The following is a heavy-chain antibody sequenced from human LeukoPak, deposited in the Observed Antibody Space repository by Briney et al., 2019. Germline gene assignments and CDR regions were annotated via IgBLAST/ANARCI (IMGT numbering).Heavy chain of an antibody. Sequence: PSETLSLTCTVSGXXISSGXYYWSWIRXXXXXXXXXIGXIXXXXXXXXNPSLKSRVTISVDTSKNQFSLKLSSVTAADTAVYYCARYEFVVWEWELQDTPLTEKAFDIWGQGTMVTVSS. CDR1: GXXISSGXYY. CDR3: ARYEFVVWEWELQDTPLTEKAFDI. D-gene: IGHD1-26*01. V-gene: IGHV4-31*03. CDR2: IXXXXXX. J-gene: IGHJ3*02.